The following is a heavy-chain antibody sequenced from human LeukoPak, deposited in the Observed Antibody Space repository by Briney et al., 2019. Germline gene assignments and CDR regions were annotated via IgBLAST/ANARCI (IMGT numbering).Heavy chain of an antibody. J-gene: IGHJ5*02. D-gene: IGHD1-26*01. CDR3: ASSVGP. Sequence: PGGSLRLSCAASGFTVSSIYMTWVRQAPGKGLEWVSVIYSDGNTYYADSVKGRFTISRDISKNTVYLQMNSLRAEDTAVYYCASSVGPWGQGTLVTVSS. CDR1: GFTVSSIY. CDR2: IYSDGNT. V-gene: IGHV3-66*01.